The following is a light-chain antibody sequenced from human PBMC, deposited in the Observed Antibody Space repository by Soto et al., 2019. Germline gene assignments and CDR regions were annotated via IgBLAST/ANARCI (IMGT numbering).Light chain of an antibody. CDR1: QSISRD. CDR3: QQNYSTPLA. CDR2: AAS. V-gene: IGKV1-39*01. J-gene: IGKJ4*01. Sequence: GARVTITCRASQSISRDLNWYQQKPGKAPNLLIYAASTLESGVPSRFSGSGSGTDFTLTISSLQLEDFATYYCQQNYSTPLAFGGVTKVDIK.